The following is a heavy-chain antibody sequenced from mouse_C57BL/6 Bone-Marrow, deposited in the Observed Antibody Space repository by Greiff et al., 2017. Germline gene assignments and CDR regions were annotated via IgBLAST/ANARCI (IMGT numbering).Heavy chain of an antibody. V-gene: IGHV5-17*01. J-gene: IGHJ4*01. CDR2: ISSGSSTI. CDR3: ARDDYDTAMDY. Sequence: EVQLVESGGGLVKPGGSLKLSCAASGFTFSDYGMHWVRQAPEKGLEWVAYISSGSSTIYYADTVKGRFTISRDNAKNTRFLQMTSLRSEDTAMYYCARDDYDTAMDYWGQGTSVTVSS. D-gene: IGHD2-4*01. CDR1: GFTFSDYG.